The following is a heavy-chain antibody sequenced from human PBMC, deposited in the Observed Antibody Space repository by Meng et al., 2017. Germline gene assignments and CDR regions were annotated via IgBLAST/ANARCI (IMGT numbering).Heavy chain of an antibody. Sequence: ASVKVSCKASGYTFTSYGISWVRQAPGQRLEWMGWINAGNGNTKYSQKFQGRVTITRDTSASTAYMELGSLRSEDTAVYYCARANSYGFSYWGQGTLVTVSS. CDR1: GYTFTSYG. J-gene: IGHJ4*02. V-gene: IGHV1-3*01. CDR3: ARANSYGFSY. CDR2: INAGNGNT. D-gene: IGHD5-18*01.